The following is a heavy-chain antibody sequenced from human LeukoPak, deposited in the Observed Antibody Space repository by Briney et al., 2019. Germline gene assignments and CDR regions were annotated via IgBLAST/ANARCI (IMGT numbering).Heavy chain of an antibody. CDR1: GFTFGNYA. Sequence: PGGSLRLSRAASGFTFGNYAMNWVRQAPGKGLEWVSSLSSSGGNPNYADSVKGRFTISRDNSKNTLFLQMNGLRAEDPALYSWAKCARTPEGGSGWCNWFDTWGQGTQVTVSS. CDR3: AKCARTPEGGSGWCNWFDT. D-gene: IGHD3-3*01. CDR2: LSSSGGNP. J-gene: IGHJ5*02. V-gene: IGHV3-23*01.